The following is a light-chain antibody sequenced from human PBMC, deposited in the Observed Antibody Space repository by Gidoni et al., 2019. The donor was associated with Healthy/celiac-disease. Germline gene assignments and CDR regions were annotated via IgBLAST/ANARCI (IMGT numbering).Light chain of an antibody. CDR1: QSISSW. CDR3: QLYNSPVT. Sequence: IQMTQSPSTLSASVGDRVTITCRARQSISSWLAWYQQKPGKAPKLLIYKASSLESGVPSRFSDIGSGTEFTLTISSLQPDDFATYYCQLYNSPVTFGQGTKVEIK. J-gene: IGKJ1*01. CDR2: KAS. V-gene: IGKV1-5*03.